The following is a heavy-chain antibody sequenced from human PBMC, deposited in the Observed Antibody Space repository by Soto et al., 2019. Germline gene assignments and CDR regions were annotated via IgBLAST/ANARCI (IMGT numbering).Heavy chain of an antibody. V-gene: IGHV1-69*12. CDR3: ARDKDRQQLGGNYYYILDV. CDR2: IMPVFATP. Sequence: QVQLMQSGAEVKKPGSSVKVSCKASGGTFSTSAISWVRQAPGEGLEWVGGIMPVFATPDYAQKFEGRVTSSAAESTTTAYLELTSLTTDDTAVYYCARDKDRQQLGGNYYYILDVWGQGTAITVSS. J-gene: IGHJ6*02. D-gene: IGHD3-3*02. CDR1: GGTFSTSA.